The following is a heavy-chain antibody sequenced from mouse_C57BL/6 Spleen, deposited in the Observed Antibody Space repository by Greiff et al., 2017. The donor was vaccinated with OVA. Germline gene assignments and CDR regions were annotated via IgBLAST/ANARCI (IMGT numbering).Heavy chain of an antibody. CDR3: AVYYSNYYFDY. D-gene: IGHD2-5*01. J-gene: IGHJ2*01. CDR1: GYTFTSYW. Sequence: QVQLQQPGAELVRPGSSVQLSCKASGYTFTSYWMHWVKQRPIQGLEWIGNIDPSDSETHYNQKFKDKATLTVDKSSSTAYMQLSSLTSEDSAVYYCAVYYSNYYFDYWGQGTTLTVSS. V-gene: IGHV1-52*01. CDR2: IDPSDSET.